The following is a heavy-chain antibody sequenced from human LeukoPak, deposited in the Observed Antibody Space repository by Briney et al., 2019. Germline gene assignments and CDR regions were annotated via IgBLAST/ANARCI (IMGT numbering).Heavy chain of an antibody. V-gene: IGHV3-11*01. CDR2: ISSSGSTI. J-gene: IGHJ4*02. D-gene: IGHD3-16*01. Sequence: GGSLRLSCAASGFTFSDYYMSWIRQAPGKGLEWVSYISSSGSTIYYADSEKGRFSISRDNAKNSLYLQMNSLRAEDTAVYYCARDGRLGEDFDYWGQGTLVTVSS. CDR1: GFTFSDYY. CDR3: ARDGRLGEDFDY.